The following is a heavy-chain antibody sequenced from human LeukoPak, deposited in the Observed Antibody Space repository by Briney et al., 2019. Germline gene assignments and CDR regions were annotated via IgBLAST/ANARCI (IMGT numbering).Heavy chain of an antibody. CDR1: GFTFSSYG. Sequence: GGSLRLSCAASGFTFSSYGMHWVRQAPGKGLEWVAVIWYDGSNKYYADSVKGRFTISRDNSKNTLYLQMNSLRAEDTAVYYCARDVLPYYDSSGPFDYWGQGTLVTVSS. CDR3: ARDVLPYYDSSGPFDY. J-gene: IGHJ4*02. V-gene: IGHV3-33*01. D-gene: IGHD3-22*01. CDR2: IWYDGSNK.